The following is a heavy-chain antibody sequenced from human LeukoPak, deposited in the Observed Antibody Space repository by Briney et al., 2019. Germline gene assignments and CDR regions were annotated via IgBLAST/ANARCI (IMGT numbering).Heavy chain of an antibody. V-gene: IGHV4-34*01. CDR3: ARAEGGLQLLQLPQYYFDY. Sequence: SETLSLTCAVYGGSFSGYYWSWIRQPPGKGLEWIGEINHSGSTNYNPSLKSRVTIPVDTSKNQFSLKLSSVTAADTAVYYCARAEGGLQLLQLPQYYFDYWGQGTLVTVSS. D-gene: IGHD5-24*01. J-gene: IGHJ4*02. CDR1: GGSFSGYY. CDR2: INHSGST.